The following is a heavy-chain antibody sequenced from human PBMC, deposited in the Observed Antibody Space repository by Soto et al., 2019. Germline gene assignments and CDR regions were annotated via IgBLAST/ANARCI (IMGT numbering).Heavy chain of an antibody. V-gene: IGHV3-33*05. J-gene: IGHJ4*02. CDR2: ISFNGKKT. Sequence: QVQLVESGGGVVQPGQSLRLACAASGFTFSAYGMHWVRQAPGKGLEWVTFISFNGKKTDYADSVKGRFTVSRDNFKNTLYLQMNSLRAADTAVYYCADIGGYDSAGGAYWGQGALVTVSS. D-gene: IGHD5-12*01. CDR3: ADIGGYDSAGGAY. CDR1: GFTFSAYG.